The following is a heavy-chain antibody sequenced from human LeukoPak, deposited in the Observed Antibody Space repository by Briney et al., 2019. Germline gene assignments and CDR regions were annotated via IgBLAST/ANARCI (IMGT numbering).Heavy chain of an antibody. D-gene: IGHD2-21*02. Sequence: PGGSLRLSXAAXXXXXXSXAXXXVXXXXXXXXXXXXAISGSGGSTYYADSVKGRFTISRDNSKNTLYLQMNSLRAEDTAVYYCAKENGLVVTATDYWGQGTLVTVSS. V-gene: IGHV3-23*01. CDR2: ISGSGGST. CDR3: AKENGLVVTATDY. CDR1: XXXXXSXA. J-gene: IGHJ4*02.